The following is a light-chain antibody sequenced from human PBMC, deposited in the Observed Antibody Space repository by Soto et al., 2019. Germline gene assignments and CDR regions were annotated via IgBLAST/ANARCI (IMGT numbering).Light chain of an antibody. J-gene: IGKJ5*01. CDR2: DAY. Sequence: EVVLTQSPVTLSFSPGERATLSCRASQSFRGLLAWYQQKHGQAPRLLIYDAYNRATGIPPRFSGSGSGTDLTITISSLEPEDFAVYYCQQRHMWPITFGQGTRLDIK. CDR1: QSFRGL. V-gene: IGKV3-11*01. CDR3: QQRHMWPIT.